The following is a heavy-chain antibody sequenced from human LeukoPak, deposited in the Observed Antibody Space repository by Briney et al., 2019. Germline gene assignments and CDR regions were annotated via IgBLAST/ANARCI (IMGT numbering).Heavy chain of an antibody. J-gene: IGHJ6*03. D-gene: IGHD5-12*01. CDR3: ARDQSATSYYYYMDV. Sequence: ETLSLTCTVSGDSITSGSYYWSWIRQPPGKGLEWIGYIYYSGSTNYNPSLKSRVTISVDTSKNQFSLKLSSVTAADTAVYYCARDQSATSYYYYMDVWGKGTTVTISS. CDR2: IYYSGST. V-gene: IGHV4-61*01. CDR1: GDSITSGSYY.